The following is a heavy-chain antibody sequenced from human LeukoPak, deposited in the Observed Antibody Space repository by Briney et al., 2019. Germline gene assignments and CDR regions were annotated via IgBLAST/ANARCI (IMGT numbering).Heavy chain of an antibody. D-gene: IGHD3-10*01. V-gene: IGHV1-2*02. Sequence: ASVKVSCKASGYTFTGYYMHWVRQAPGQGLEGMGSINPNSGGTNYAQKFQGRVTMTRDTSISTAYMELSRLRSDDTAVYYCARDPLWFGDNYFDYWGQGTLVTVSS. CDR1: GYTFTGYY. CDR2: INPNSGGT. J-gene: IGHJ4*02. CDR3: ARDPLWFGDNYFDY.